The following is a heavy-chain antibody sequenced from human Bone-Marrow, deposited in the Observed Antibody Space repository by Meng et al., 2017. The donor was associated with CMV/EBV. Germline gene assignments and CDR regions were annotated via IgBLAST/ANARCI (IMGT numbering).Heavy chain of an antibody. CDR2: ISDYNGNT. J-gene: IGHJ6*02. V-gene: IGHV1-18*01. CDR3: ARDSWYDFWSGYYRYYYGMDV. Sequence: ASVKVSCKPSGYTFTGYGISWVRQAPGQGLEWMGWISDYNGNTNYAQKPQSRVTMTTDTATSTAYMELRSLRSDDTAVYYCARDSWYDFWSGYYRYYYGMDVWSQGTTVTVSS. D-gene: IGHD3-3*01. CDR1: GYTFTGYG.